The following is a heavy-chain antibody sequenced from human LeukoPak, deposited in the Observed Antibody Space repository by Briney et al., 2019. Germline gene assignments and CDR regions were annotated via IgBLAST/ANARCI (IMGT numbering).Heavy chain of an antibody. V-gene: IGHV3-7*01. CDR3: ARGLRIAALDY. D-gene: IGHD6-6*01. Sequence: PGGSLRLSCAASGFTFSNYWMSWVRQAPGKGLEWVANIKQDGNEKYYVDSVKGRFTISRDNAKNSLYLQMNSLRAEDTAVYYCARGLRIAALDYWGQGTLVTVSS. CDR1: GFTFSNYW. CDR2: IKQDGNEK. J-gene: IGHJ4*02.